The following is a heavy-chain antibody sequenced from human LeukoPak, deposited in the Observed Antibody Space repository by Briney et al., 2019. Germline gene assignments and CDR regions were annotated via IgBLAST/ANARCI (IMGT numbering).Heavy chain of an antibody. CDR2: IIPILGIA. V-gene: IGHV1-69*04. CDR3: ARSIGKGPHAFDI. J-gene: IGHJ3*02. CDR1: GGTFSSYA. Sequence: ASVKFSCKASGGTFSSYAISWVRQAPGQGLEWMGRIIPILGIANYAQKFQGRVTITADKSTSTAYMELSSLRSEDTAVYYCARSIGKGPHAFDIWGQGTMVTVSS. D-gene: IGHD3-22*01.